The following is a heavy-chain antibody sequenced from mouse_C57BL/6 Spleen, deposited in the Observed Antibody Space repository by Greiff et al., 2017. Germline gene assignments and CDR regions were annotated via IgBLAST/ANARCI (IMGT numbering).Heavy chain of an antibody. CDR2: IDPSDSET. CDR1: GYTFTSYW. D-gene: IGHD2-3*01. V-gene: IGHV1-52*01. Sequence: QVQLQQPGAELVRPGSSVKLSCKASGYTFTSYWMHWVKQRPIQGLEWLGNIDPSDSETHYNQTLKDKATLTVDNSSSTAYMQLSSLTSKDSAVYYSARLGYYDGYYEDYWGQGTTLTVSS. CDR3: ARLGYYDGYYEDY. J-gene: IGHJ2*01.